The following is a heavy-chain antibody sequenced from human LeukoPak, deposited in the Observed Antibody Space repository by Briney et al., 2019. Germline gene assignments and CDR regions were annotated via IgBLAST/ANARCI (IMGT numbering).Heavy chain of an antibody. J-gene: IGHJ4*02. V-gene: IGHV3-21*06. D-gene: IGHD1-14*01. CDR3: ATETNGRHYDY. CDR2: IGPTGSDR. Sequence: GGSLRPSCTASGLTLSTSGFNWVRQAPGKGLEWVASIGPTGSDRYHADSIKGRFTISRDNANNFLYLQMNSLRAEDTAVYYCATETNGRHYDYWGQGTLLTVSS. CDR1: GLTLSTSG.